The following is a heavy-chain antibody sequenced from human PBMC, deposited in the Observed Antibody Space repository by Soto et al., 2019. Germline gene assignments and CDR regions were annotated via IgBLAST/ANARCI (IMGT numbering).Heavy chain of an antibody. CDR2: INPGDSDT. Sequence: LGESLKISCKGSGYSFTSNWIGWVRQMPGKGLEWMGIINPGDSDTRYSPSFQGQVTLSADKSISTAYLQWSSLKASDTAMYYCARQGTAVTLDVWGRGTTVTVS. D-gene: IGHD4-17*01. CDR1: GYSFTSNW. CDR3: ARQGTAVTLDV. V-gene: IGHV5-51*01. J-gene: IGHJ6*02.